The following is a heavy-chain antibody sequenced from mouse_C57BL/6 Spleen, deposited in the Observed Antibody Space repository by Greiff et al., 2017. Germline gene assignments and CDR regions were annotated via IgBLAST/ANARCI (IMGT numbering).Heavy chain of an antibody. CDR3: ARIYYNYLYAMDY. V-gene: IGHV1-82*01. D-gene: IGHD2-4*01. J-gene: IGHJ4*01. CDR2: IYPGDGDT. Sequence: QVQLQQSGPELVKPGASVKISCKASGYAFSSSWMNWVKQRPGKGLEWIGRIYPGDGDTNYNGKFKGKATLTVDKSSSTAYMQLSSLTSEDYAVYFCARIYYNYLYAMDYWGQGTSVTVSS. CDR1: GYAFSSSW.